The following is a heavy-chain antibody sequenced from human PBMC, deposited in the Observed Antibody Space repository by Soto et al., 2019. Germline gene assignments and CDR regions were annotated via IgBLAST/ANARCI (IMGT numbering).Heavy chain of an antibody. CDR2: IGGSGGST. J-gene: IGHJ6*02. CDR1: GFTFSSYG. V-gene: IGHV3-23*01. Sequence: PGGSLRLSCAASGFTFSSYGMTWVRQAPGKGLEWVSSIGGSGGSTHYTESVKGWFTISRDNSKNTLYLQMNSLRAEDTAVYYCARVGHYYYYYGMDVWGQGTTVTVSS. CDR3: ARVGHYYYYYGMDV.